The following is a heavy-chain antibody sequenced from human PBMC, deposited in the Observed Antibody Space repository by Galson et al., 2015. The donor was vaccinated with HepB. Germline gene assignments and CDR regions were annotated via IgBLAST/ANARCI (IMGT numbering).Heavy chain of an antibody. CDR3: ARTDSYDGTAYYIDY. J-gene: IGHJ4*02. CDR1: GFSFTSYW. V-gene: IGHV5-10-1*01. Sequence: QSGAEVKKPGESLKISCKGSGFSFTSYWISWVRQIPGNGLEWMGRIDPSDSHTNYSPSFQGHVTISADKSISTAYLQRSSLKASDTAMYYCARTDSYDGTAYYIDYWGQATLVTVSS. CDR2: IDPSDSHT. D-gene: IGHD3-22*01.